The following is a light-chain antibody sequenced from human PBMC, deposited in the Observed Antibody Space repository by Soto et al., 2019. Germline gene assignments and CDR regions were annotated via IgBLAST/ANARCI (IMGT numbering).Light chain of an antibody. Sequence: EIVLTQSPGTLSLSPGERATLSCRASQSVSSSYLAWYQQKPGQAPRLLIYGASSRATGIPDRFSGSGSGTDFTLNLSRLEPEDFAVYYCQQYGSSPLTFGQGTKVEIK. CDR3: QQYGSSPLT. CDR1: QSVSSSY. V-gene: IGKV3-20*01. CDR2: GAS. J-gene: IGKJ1*01.